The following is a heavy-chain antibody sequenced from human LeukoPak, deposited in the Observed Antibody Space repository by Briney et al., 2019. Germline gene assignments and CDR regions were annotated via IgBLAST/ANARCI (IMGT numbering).Heavy chain of an antibody. V-gene: IGHV3-7*01. J-gene: IGHJ4*02. CDR1: GFTFSSHW. D-gene: IGHD2-2*02. CDR2: IKEDGTRK. CDR3: ARGYCSSTSCYNDY. Sequence: GGSLRLSCAASGFTFSSHWMTWVRQAPGKGLEWVANIKEDGTRKNYMDSVKGRFTISRDNAKNSLYLQMSGLRAEDTAVYYCARGYCSSTSCYNDYWGQGTLVTVSS.